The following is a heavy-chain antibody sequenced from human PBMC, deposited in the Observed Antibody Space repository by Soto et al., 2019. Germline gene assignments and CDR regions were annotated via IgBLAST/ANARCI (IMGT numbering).Heavy chain of an antibody. CDR1: GYTFTSYG. V-gene: IGHV1-18*04. CDR2: ISAYNGNT. J-gene: IGHJ5*02. Sequence: ASVKVSCKASGYTFTSYGISWVRQAPGQGLEWMGWISAYNGNTNYAQKLQGRVTMTTDTSTSTAYMELRSLRSDDTAVYYCARHRGRSSSSSGFDPWGQGTMVAVYS. D-gene: IGHD6-6*01. CDR3: ARHRGRSSSSSGFDP.